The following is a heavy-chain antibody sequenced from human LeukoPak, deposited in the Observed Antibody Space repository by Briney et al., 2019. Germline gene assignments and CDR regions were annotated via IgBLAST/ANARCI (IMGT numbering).Heavy chain of an antibody. CDR2: VSNDGNDE. J-gene: IGHJ4*02. D-gene: IGHD6-13*01. V-gene: IGHV3-30*03. CDR3: ACSSATDY. Sequence: HPGGSLRLSCAASGFSFGGYGIHWVRQAPGEGLEWVAGVSNDGNDEYYAASVKGRFTISRDNSKSTLHLQMNSLRAEDTAVYYCACSSATDYWGQGTLVTVSS. CDR1: GFSFGGYG.